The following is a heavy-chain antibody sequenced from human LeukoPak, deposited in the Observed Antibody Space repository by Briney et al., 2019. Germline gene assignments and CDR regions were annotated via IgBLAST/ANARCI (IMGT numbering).Heavy chain of an antibody. CDR3: ARQSLAVAGLRY. D-gene: IGHD6-19*01. Sequence: PSETLSLTCTVSGGSISSYYWSWIRQPPGKGLEWIGYIYYSGSTNYNPSLKSRVTISVDTSKNQFSLKLSSVTAADTAVYYCARQSLAVAGLRYWGQGTLVTVSS. V-gene: IGHV4-59*08. J-gene: IGHJ4*02. CDR1: GGSISSYY. CDR2: IYYSGST.